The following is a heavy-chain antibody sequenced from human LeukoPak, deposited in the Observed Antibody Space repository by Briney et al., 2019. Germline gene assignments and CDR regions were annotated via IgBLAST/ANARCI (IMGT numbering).Heavy chain of an antibody. CDR3: AKDGPQYCTSTNCLGGY. CDR1: TFTFSSSG. J-gene: IGHJ4*02. V-gene: IGHV3-30*02. D-gene: IGHD2-2*01. CDR2: IWYDGSNK. Sequence: PGGSLRLSCAASTFTFSSSGMHWVRQAPGKGLEWVAFIWYDGSNKYYTDSVKGRFTVSRDNSRNTLYLQMNSLRAEDSAVYYCAKDGPQYCTSTNCLGGYWGQGTLVTVSS.